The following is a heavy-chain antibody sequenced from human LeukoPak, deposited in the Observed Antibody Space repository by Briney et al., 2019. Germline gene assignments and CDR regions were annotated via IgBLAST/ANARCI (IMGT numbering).Heavy chain of an antibody. CDR1: GYTFTGYY. D-gene: IGHD1-7*01. Sequence: ASVKVSCKTSGYTFTGYYMHWVRQAPGQGLEWMGWINPNSGGTNYAQKFQGRVTMTRDTSISTAYMELSRLRSDDTAVYYCARRAVAGTTRGYYYYYYMDVWGKGTTVTVSS. V-gene: IGHV1-2*02. J-gene: IGHJ6*03. CDR2: INPNSGGT. CDR3: ARRAVAGTTRGYYYYYYMDV.